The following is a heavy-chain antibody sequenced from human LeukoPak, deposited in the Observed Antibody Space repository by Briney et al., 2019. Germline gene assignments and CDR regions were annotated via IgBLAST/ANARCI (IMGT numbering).Heavy chain of an antibody. CDR2: IYYRGST. CDR1: GGSISSGDYY. Sequence: PSETLSLTCTVSGGSISSGDYYWSWIRQPPGKGLEWIGYIYYRGSTYYNPSLKSRVTISVDTSKNQFSLKLSSVTAADTAVYYCARDIWFGELSPDWGQGTLVTVSS. CDR3: ARDIWFGELSPD. V-gene: IGHV4-30-4*01. J-gene: IGHJ4*02. D-gene: IGHD3-10*01.